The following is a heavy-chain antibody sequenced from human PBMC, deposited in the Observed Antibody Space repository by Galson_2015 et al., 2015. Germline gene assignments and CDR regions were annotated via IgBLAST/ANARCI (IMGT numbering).Heavy chain of an antibody. V-gene: IGHV3-48*02. CDR3: ARSVASSPKKRIIDY. J-gene: IGHJ4*02. CDR1: GFTFSSYS. CDR2: ISSSTI. Sequence: SLRLSCAASGFTFSSYSMNWVRQAPGKGLEWVSYISSSTIYYADSVKGRFTISRDNAKNSLYLQMNSLRDEDTAVYYCARSVASSPKKRIIDYWGQGPLATVSS. D-gene: IGHD6-13*01.